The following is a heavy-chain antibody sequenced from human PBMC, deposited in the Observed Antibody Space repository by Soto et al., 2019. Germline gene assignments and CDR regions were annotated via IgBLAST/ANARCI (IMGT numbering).Heavy chain of an antibody. CDR1: GVTFSNYA. CDR3: ARSHAPYYYDTTGFFFGSDV. J-gene: IGHJ6*02. Sequence: QVRLVESGGGVVQPGRCLRISCAASGVTFSNYAMHWVRQAPGKGLEWVAVMSFDETKKYHAASVEGRFTISRDNSQNTLDLQMNSLRAEDTALYYCARSHAPYYYDTTGFFFGSDVWGQGTTVVVSS. D-gene: IGHD3-22*01. V-gene: IGHV3-30-3*01. CDR2: MSFDETKK.